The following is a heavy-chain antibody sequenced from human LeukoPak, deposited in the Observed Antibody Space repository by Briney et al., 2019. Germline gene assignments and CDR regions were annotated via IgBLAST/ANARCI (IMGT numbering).Heavy chain of an antibody. Sequence: GGSLRLSCAASGFTFSSYAMSWVRQAPGKGLEWVSAISGSGGSTYYADSVKGRFTISRDNSKNTLYLQMNSLRAEDTAVYYSAKLVHSGYAIDYWGQGTLVTVSS. CDR2: ISGSGGST. CDR1: GFTFSSYA. CDR3: AKLVHSGYAIDY. V-gene: IGHV3-23*01. D-gene: IGHD5-12*01. J-gene: IGHJ4*02.